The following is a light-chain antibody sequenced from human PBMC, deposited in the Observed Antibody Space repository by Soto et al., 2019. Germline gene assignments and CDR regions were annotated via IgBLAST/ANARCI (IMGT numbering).Light chain of an antibody. CDR1: QDISSW. J-gene: IGKJ5*01. Sequence: DIQMTQSPSFVSASVGDRVTVTCRASQDISSWLAWYQQKPGKAPKLLLYTTSTLGSGVPSRFSGSRSGTDFTLTISGLQPEDVATYYCQQANRFPITFGQGTRLEIK. V-gene: IGKV1-12*01. CDR2: TTS. CDR3: QQANRFPIT.